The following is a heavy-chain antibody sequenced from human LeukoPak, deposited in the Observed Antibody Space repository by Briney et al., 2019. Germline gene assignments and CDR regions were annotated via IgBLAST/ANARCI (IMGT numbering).Heavy chain of an antibody. CDR3: ARVPRGGSENDAFDI. D-gene: IGHD2-15*01. CDR2: IYYSGSI. CDR1: GYFISSSNW. V-gene: IGHV4-28*05. Sequence: SDTLSLTCAVSGYFISSSNWWGWIRQPPGKGLEWIGYIYYSGSIYYNPSLKSRVTMSVDTSKNQFSLKLSSVTAVDTAVYYCARVPRGGSENDAFDIWGQGTMVTVSS. J-gene: IGHJ3*02.